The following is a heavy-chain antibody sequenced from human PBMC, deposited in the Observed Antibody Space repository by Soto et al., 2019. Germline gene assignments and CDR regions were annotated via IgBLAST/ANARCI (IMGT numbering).Heavy chain of an antibody. CDR1: GFTFSSYW. CDR2: IKQDGSEK. J-gene: IGHJ4*02. CDR3: ARAGGSSGWYYLDY. D-gene: IGHD6-19*01. V-gene: IGHV3-7*01. Sequence: GGSLRLSCAASGFTFSSYWMSGGRQAPGKGLEWVANIKQDGSEKYYVDSVKGRFTISRDNAKNSLYLQMNSLRAEDTAVYYCARAGGSSGWYYLDYWGQGTLVTVSS.